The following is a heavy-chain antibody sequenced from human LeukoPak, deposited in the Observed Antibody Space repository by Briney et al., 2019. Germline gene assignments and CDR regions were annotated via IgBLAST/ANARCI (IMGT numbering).Heavy chain of an antibody. D-gene: IGHD6-13*01. Sequence: GDSLNISCKGSGYSFTSYSIGWVGQMPVKGLEWMGIIYPGDSDTRYSPSFQGQVTISADKSISTAYLQWSSLKASDTAMYYCARWAQQLNDAFDIWGQGTMVTVSS. CDR1: GYSFTSYS. V-gene: IGHV5-51*01. CDR2: IYPGDSDT. J-gene: IGHJ3*02. CDR3: ARWAQQLNDAFDI.